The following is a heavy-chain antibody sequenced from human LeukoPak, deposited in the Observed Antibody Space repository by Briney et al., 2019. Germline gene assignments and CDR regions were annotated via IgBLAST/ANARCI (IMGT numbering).Heavy chain of an antibody. D-gene: IGHD4-17*01. J-gene: IGHJ4*02. CDR1: GFTFANYN. Sequence: GGSLRLSCAASGFTFANYNFNWVRQAPGKGLEWVSYISSTSSTIYYADSMKGRFTISRDNAKNSLYLQMNSLRAEDTAVYYCASAHDYGDYRGDYWGQGTLVTVSS. CDR3: ASAHDYGDYRGDY. CDR2: ISSTSSTI. V-gene: IGHV3-48*01.